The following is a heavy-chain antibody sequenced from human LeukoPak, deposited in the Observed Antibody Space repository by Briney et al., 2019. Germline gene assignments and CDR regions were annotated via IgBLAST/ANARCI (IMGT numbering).Heavy chain of an antibody. V-gene: IGHV1-18*01. CDR1: GYTFTSYG. CDR2: ISVYNGNT. J-gene: IGHJ6*02. Sequence: ASVKVSCKASGYTFTSYGICWVRQAPGQGLEWMGWISVYNGNTHYAQKLQGRVTMTTDTSTSTAYVELRSLRSDDTAVYYCAREGGGGYGMDVWGQGTTVTVSS. CDR3: AREGGGGYGMDV. D-gene: IGHD3-10*01.